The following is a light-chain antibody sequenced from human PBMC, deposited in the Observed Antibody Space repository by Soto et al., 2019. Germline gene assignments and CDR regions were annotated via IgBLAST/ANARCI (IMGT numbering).Light chain of an antibody. J-gene: IGKJ2*01. Sequence: IVLTQSPGTLSLSPGERATLSCRASQSVSSTYLVWYQQKPGQAPRLLIYGASTRATGIPDRFSGSASGTDFTLTISSMEPEAFAVHYCQRYGDSAPNTFGQGTKVDIK. CDR3: QRYGDSAPNT. CDR1: QSVSSTY. V-gene: IGKV3-20*01. CDR2: GAS.